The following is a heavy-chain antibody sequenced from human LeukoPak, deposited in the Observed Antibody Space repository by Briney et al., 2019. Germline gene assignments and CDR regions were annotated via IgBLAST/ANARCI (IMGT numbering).Heavy chain of an antibody. CDR2: IYYSGST. CDR1: GGSISSYY. D-gene: IGHD3-22*01. J-gene: IGHJ4*02. V-gene: IGHV4-59*01. Sequence: SETLSLTCTVSGGSISSYYWSWIRQPPGKGLEWIGYIYYSGSTNYNPSLKSRVTISVDTSKNQFSLKLSSVTAADTAAYYCARVDYDSKIDYWGQGTLVTVSS. CDR3: ARVDYDSKIDY.